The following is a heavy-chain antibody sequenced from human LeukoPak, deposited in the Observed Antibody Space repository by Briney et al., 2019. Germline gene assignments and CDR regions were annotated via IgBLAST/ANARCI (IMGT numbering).Heavy chain of an antibody. D-gene: IGHD4-17*01. CDR3: ARDLYGDYALFDY. J-gene: IGHJ4*02. V-gene: IGHV3-30-3*01. Sequence: GGSLRLSCAASGFTFSSYAMHWVRQAPGKGPEWVAVISYDGSNKYYADSGKGRFTISRDNSKNTLYLQMNSLRAEDTAVYYCARDLYGDYALFDYWGQGTLVTVSS. CDR2: ISYDGSNK. CDR1: GFTFSSYA.